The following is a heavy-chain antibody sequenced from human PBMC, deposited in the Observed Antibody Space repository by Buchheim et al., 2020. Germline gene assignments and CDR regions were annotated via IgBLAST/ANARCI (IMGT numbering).Heavy chain of an antibody. Sequence: VQLVESGGGVVQPGRSLRLSCAASGFTFNIFAMHWVRQAPGKGLEWVASISYDESHQFYADSVKGRFTISRDNSKNTLYLQMNSLRVEDTAVYYCAREITIEVIVRSFDYWGQGTL. CDR1: GFTFNIFA. CDR3: AREITIEVIVRSFDY. V-gene: IGHV3-30-3*01. CDR2: ISYDESHQ. D-gene: IGHD2/OR15-2a*01. J-gene: IGHJ4*02.